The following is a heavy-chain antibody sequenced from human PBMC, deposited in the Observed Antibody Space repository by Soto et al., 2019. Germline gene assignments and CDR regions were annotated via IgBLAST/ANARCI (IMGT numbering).Heavy chain of an antibody. CDR1: GGSISIGGYY. V-gene: IGHV4-31*03. D-gene: IGHD3-22*01. Sequence: SETLCLTCTISGGSISIGGYYWSWIRQHPGKGLEWIGYIYYSGSTYYNPSLKSRVTISVDTSKNQFSLKLSSVTAADTAVYYCAREYMDYYDSSGYLLDPWGQGTMVTVSS. J-gene: IGHJ5*02. CDR3: AREYMDYYDSSGYLLDP. CDR2: IYYSGST.